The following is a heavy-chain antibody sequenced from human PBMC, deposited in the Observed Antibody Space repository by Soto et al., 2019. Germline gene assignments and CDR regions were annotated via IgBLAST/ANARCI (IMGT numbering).Heavy chain of an antibody. CDR1: GFSFTTYW. Sequence: EVQLVESGGELVRPGGSLRLSCAASGFSFTTYWMHWVRQGPGKGLLWVSRIDPAGGSAKYAESVAGRFTISRDNAKKTSYLQMNSLRVEDPGIYYCVKIVEHSDPGDYWGEGTVVTVSS. D-gene: IGHD1-26*01. CDR3: VKIVEHSDPGDY. V-gene: IGHV3-74*03. CDR2: IDPAGGSA. J-gene: IGHJ4*02.